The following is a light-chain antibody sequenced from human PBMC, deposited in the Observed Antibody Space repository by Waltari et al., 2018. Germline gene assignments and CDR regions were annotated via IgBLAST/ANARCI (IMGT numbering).Light chain of an antibody. CDR2: GNS. CDR1: SSNIGAGYD. CDR3: QSYDSSLSGWV. J-gene: IGLJ3*02. Sequence: QSVLTQPPSVSGAPGQRVTISCTGSSSNIGAGYDVHWYQQLPGTAPKLLIYGNSNRPAGVPDRFSGSKSGPSASLAITGLQVEDEADYYCQSYDSSLSGWVFGGGTKLTVL. V-gene: IGLV1-40*01.